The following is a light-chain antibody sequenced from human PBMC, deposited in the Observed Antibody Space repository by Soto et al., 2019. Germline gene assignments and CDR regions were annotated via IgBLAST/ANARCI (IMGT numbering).Light chain of an antibody. CDR1: QTLLHTNGYNY. CDR2: LGS. Sequence: IVMTLSALSLPVTPGKPASISCRSIQTLLHTNGYNYLDWYLQRPGQSPHLXXYLGSNRASGVPDRFSGSGSATDFTPKISRVEAQDVGVYYCMQVLLSPLVSFGQGTKVDIK. V-gene: IGKV2-28*01. J-gene: IGKJ1*01. CDR3: MQVLLSPLVS.